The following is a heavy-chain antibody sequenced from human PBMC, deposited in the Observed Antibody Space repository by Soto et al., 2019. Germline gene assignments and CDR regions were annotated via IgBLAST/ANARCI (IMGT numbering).Heavy chain of an antibody. J-gene: IGHJ6*03. V-gene: IGHV4-4*02. Sequence: SETLSLTCAVSSGSISSSNWWSWVRQPPGKGLEWIGEIYHSGSTNYNPSLKSRVTISVDKSKNQFSLKLSSVTAADTAVYYCARGEAGIAAAGSVSNYYYYYMDVWGKGTMVTVSS. CDR3: ARGEAGIAAAGSVSNYYYYYMDV. CDR1: SGSISSSNW. CDR2: IYHSGST. D-gene: IGHD6-13*01.